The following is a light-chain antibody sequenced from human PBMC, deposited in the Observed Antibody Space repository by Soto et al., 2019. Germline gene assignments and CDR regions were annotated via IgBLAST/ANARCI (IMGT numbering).Light chain of an antibody. CDR1: QRVCGD. Sequence: ETVMTQSPATLSVSPGQGATLSCRASQRVCGDLAWYQQKPGQAPRLLIYGASARATAIPGRFSGSGSGTEFTLTISSLQSEDSAVYYCQQYNNWPLTFGGGTKVEIK. V-gene: IGKV3-15*01. CDR2: GAS. CDR3: QQYNNWPLT. J-gene: IGKJ4*01.